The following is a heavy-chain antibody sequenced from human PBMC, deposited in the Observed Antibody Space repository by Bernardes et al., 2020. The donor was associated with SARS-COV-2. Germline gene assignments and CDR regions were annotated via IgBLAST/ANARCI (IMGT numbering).Heavy chain of an antibody. D-gene: IGHD4-4*01. CDR1: GFTLSTPD. Sequence: GGFLRLSCAASGFTLSTPDMHWVRPTTGKGLGWVSAICRGGDTYYSDSVRGRFTISRENAKNSLYLQMNSLRGEDTAVYYCAREVGFSYSFDAVDLWGQGTMVTVSS. CDR3: AREVGFSYSFDAVDL. V-gene: IGHV3-13*01. J-gene: IGHJ3*01. CDR2: ICRGGDT.